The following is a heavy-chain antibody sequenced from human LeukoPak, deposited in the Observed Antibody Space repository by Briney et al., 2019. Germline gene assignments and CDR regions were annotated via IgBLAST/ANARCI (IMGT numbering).Heavy chain of an antibody. CDR1: GYTFTGYY. V-gene: IGHV1-2*02. CDR3: ARGSLFGVVENFDY. J-gene: IGHJ4*02. CDR2: INPNSGGT. D-gene: IGHD3-3*01. Sequence: ASVKVSCKASGYTFTGYYMHWVRQAPGQGLGWMGWINPNSGGTNYAQKFQGRVTMTRDTSISTAYMELSRLRSDDTAVYYCARGSLFGVVENFDYWGQGTLVTVSS.